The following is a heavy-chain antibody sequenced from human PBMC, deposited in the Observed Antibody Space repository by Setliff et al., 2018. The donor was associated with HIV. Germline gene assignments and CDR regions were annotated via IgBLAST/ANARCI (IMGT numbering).Heavy chain of an antibody. CDR3: ARTPQEVVVVAATRPYYYYYMDV. CDR2: ISPSGST. Sequence: SETLSLTCVVYRGSFSDYYWTWIRQPPGKGLEWIGEISPSGSTNYNPSLKSRVTISVDTSENQFSLKLSSVTAADTAGYYCARTPQEVVVVAATRPYYYYYMDVWGKGTTVTVSS. D-gene: IGHD2-15*01. CDR1: RGSFSDYY. V-gene: IGHV4-34*01. J-gene: IGHJ6*03.